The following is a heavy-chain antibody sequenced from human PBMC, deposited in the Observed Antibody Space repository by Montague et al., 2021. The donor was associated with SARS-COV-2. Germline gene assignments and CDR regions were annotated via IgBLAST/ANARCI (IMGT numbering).Heavy chain of an antibody. V-gene: IGHV3-30*04. CDR1: GFTFSSYA. CDR2: ISYDGSNK. CDR3: ARDRPYYYGSGIPGYYGMDV. D-gene: IGHD3-10*01. Sequence: SLRLSCAASGFTFSSYALHWVRQAPGKGLEWVAVISYDGSNKYYVDSVKGRFTISRDNSKNTLYLQMNSLRAEDTAVYYCARDRPYYYGSGIPGYYGMDVWGQGTTVTVS. J-gene: IGHJ6*02.